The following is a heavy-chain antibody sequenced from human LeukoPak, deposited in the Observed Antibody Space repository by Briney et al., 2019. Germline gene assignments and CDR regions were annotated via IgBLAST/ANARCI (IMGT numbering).Heavy chain of an antibody. J-gene: IGHJ6*03. CDR3: AKRPGGGLYYYYYMDV. V-gene: IGHV3-53*01. Sequence: GGSLRLTCAASGFTVSSNYMSWVRQAPGKGLEWVSVIYSGGSTYYADSVKGRFTISRDNSKNTLYLQMNSLRAEDTAVYYCAKRPGGGLYYYYYMDVWGKGTTVTVSS. D-gene: IGHD2-15*01. CDR2: IYSGGST. CDR1: GFTVSSNY.